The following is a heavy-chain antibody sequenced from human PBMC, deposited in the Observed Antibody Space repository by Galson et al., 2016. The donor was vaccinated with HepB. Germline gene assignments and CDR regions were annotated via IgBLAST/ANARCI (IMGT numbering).Heavy chain of an antibody. V-gene: IGHV4-59*01. Sequence: SETLSLTCTVSGGSISTFYWSWIRQPPGKGLEWIGYISYSDNTHYNPSLKSRVTISVDTSKKQFSLKLSSVTAADTAVYYCARDRAPSQYSGTSSGMDVWGQGTSVTVSS. CDR1: GGSISTFY. J-gene: IGHJ6*02. D-gene: IGHD2-21*01. CDR2: ISYSDNT. CDR3: ARDRAPSQYSGTSSGMDV.